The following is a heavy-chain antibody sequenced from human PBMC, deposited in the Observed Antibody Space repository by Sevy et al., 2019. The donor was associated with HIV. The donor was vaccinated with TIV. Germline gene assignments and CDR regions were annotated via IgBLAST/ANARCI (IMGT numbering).Heavy chain of an antibody. CDR1: GITLDDST. Sequence: GGSLRLSCAGSGITLDDSTMHWVRQAPGKGLEWVSVISWDGGITYYADSVKGRFTISRDNNENSLYLQMNSLRTEDTALYYCAKDRKGVLRFLEWGGGMDVWGQGTTVTVSS. CDR2: ISWDGGIT. CDR3: AKDRKGVLRFLEWGGGMDV. V-gene: IGHV3-43*01. D-gene: IGHD3-3*01. J-gene: IGHJ6*02.